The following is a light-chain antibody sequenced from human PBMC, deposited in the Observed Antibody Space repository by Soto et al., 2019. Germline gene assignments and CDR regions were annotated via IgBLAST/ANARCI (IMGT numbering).Light chain of an antibody. CDR3: QQYNSYSGT. CDR1: QSISTW. Sequence: DIHMTQSPSTLSASVGDRVTITCRASQSISTWLAWYQQKPGQAPKLLIYDASSLQSGVPSGFSGSGFGTEFTLTIRSLQPDDFATYYCQQYNSYSGTFGQGTKV. CDR2: DAS. V-gene: IGKV1-5*01. J-gene: IGKJ1*01.